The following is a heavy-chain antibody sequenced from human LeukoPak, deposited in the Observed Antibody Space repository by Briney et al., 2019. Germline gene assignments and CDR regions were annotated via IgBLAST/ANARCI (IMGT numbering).Heavy chain of an antibody. CDR3: ARGLRGYCDSLTGYYRGRYYFDY. D-gene: IGHD3-9*01. CDR2: ISGSGGST. J-gene: IGHJ4*02. Sequence: GGSLRLSCAASGFTFRSYAMSWVRQAPGKGLEWVSGISGSGGSTYHADSVKGRFTISRDNSKNMLYLQMNSLRVEDTAGYYCARGLRGYCDSLTGYYRGRYYFDYGGQGPLVTVPS. CDR1: GFTFRSYA. V-gene: IGHV3-23*01.